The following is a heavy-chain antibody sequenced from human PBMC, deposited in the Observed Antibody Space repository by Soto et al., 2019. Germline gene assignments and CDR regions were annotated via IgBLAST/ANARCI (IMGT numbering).Heavy chain of an antibody. CDR1: GFTFSSYS. D-gene: IGHD3-3*01. CDR3: ARDRGFWSGYYYFDY. CDR2: ISSSSSYI. Sequence: GWSLRLSCAASGFTFSSYSMNWVRQAPGKGLEWVSSISSSSSYIYYADSVKGRFTISRDNAKNSLYLQMNSLRAEDTAVYYCARDRGFWSGYYYFDYWGQGTLVTVSS. V-gene: IGHV3-21*01. J-gene: IGHJ4*02.